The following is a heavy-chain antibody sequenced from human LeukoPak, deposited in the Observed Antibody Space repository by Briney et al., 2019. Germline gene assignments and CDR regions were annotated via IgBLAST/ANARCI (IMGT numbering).Heavy chain of an antibody. CDR1: GGTFSSYA. V-gene: IGHV1-69*13. D-gene: IGHD3-16*01. CDR2: IIPIFGTA. CDR3: ARVRFDDYVWGARGADY. Sequence: SVKVSCKASGGTFSSYAISWVRQAPGQGLVWMGGIIPIFGTANYAQKFQGRVTITADESTSTAYMELSRLRSDDTAVYYCARVRFDDYVWGARGADYWGQGTLVTVSS. J-gene: IGHJ4*02.